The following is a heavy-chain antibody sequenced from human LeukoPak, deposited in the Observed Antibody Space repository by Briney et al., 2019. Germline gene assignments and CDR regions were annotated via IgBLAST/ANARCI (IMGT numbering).Heavy chain of an antibody. Sequence: PGGSLRLSCSMSGFTLSHYAMSWVRQAPGKGLEWVSTIGGGGGSTDYTDSVKGRFTVSRDNAKNSLYLQMNSLRDEDTAVYYCARVVIAANPDAFDIWGQGTMVTVSS. V-gene: IGHV3-23*01. CDR2: IGGGGGST. D-gene: IGHD2-15*01. CDR1: GFTLSHYA. CDR3: ARVVIAANPDAFDI. J-gene: IGHJ3*02.